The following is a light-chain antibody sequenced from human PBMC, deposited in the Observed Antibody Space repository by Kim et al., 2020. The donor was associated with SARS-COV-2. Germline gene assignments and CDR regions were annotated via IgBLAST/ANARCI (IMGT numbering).Light chain of an antibody. CDR3: QQYGGSPLT. CDR1: QSVSSSS. CDR2: GAS. J-gene: IGKJ4*01. V-gene: IGKV3-20*01. Sequence: PGERATLSCRASQSVSSSSLAWYQQRPGQAPRLLIYGASSRATDIPDRFSGRESGTDFTLTISRLEPEDFAVYYCQQYGGSPLTFGGGTKVDIK.